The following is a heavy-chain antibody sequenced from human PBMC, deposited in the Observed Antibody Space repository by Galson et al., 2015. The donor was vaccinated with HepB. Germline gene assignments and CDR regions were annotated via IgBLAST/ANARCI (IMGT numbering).Heavy chain of an antibody. V-gene: IGHV4-4*07. CDR2: IFSSGRT. CDR1: GGSISRFH. CDR3: ARNRGGDSWDDAFDI. D-gene: IGHD2-21*02. Sequence: ETLSLTCSVSGGSISRFHWTWIRQPAGKGLEWIGRIFSSGRTTYNPSLNSRVTMSVDTFRNQFSLKMTSMTAADTAVYFCARNRGGDSWDDAFDIWGQVTKVTVSS. J-gene: IGHJ3*02.